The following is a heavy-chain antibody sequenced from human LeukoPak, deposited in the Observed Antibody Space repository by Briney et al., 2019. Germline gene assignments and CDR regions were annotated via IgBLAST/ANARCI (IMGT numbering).Heavy chain of an antibody. J-gene: IGHJ4*02. V-gene: IGHV3-23*01. Sequence: GGSLRLSCAASGFTFSSYAMSWVRQAPGKGLEWVSAISGSGGRTYYADSVKGRFTISRDNSKNTLYLQMNSLRAEDTAVYYCAKDSRSGSSLDYWGQGTLVTVSS. D-gene: IGHD3-10*01. CDR1: GFTFSSYA. CDR3: AKDSRSGSSLDY. CDR2: ISGSGGRT.